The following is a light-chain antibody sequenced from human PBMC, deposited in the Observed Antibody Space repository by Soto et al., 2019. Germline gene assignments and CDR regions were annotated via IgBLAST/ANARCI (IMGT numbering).Light chain of an antibody. V-gene: IGKV1-12*01. J-gene: IGKJ1*01. Sequence: DIQMTQSPSSVSASVGDRFTISCRASQDIGNFLAWYQQTPGKAPRLLIHGASSLSREIPSRFSGGGTETHFTLTISGLQPEDLATYFCLQTSTFPRTFGQGTKVDIK. CDR1: QDIGNF. CDR3: LQTSTFPRT. CDR2: GAS.